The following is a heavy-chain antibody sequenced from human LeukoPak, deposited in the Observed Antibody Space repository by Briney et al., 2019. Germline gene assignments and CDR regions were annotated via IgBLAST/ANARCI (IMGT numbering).Heavy chain of an antibody. V-gene: IGHV3-20*04. CDR1: GFTFDDYG. J-gene: IGHJ3*02. CDR2: INWNGGST. CDR3: ARTFSDLGAFDI. Sequence: PGGSLRLSCAASGFTFDDYGMSWVRQAPGKGLEWVSGINWNGGSTGYTDSVKGRFTISRDNAKYSLYLQMNSLRAEDTALYYCARTFSDLGAFDIWGQGTMVTVSS. D-gene: IGHD7-27*01.